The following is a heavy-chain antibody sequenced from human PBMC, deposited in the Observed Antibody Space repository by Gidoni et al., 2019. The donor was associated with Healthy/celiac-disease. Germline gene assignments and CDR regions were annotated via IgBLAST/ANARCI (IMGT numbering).Heavy chain of an antibody. J-gene: IGHJ4*02. CDR3: AKGGVVVTAIDDY. CDR2: ISYDGSNK. D-gene: IGHD2-21*02. V-gene: IGHV3-30*18. Sequence: QVQLVESGGGVVQPGRSLRLSCAASGFTFSSYGMPWVRQAPGKGLEWVAVISYDGSNKYYADSVKGRFTISRDNSKNTLYLQMNSLRAEDTAVYYCAKGGVVVTAIDDYWGQGTLVTVSS. CDR1: GFTFSSYG.